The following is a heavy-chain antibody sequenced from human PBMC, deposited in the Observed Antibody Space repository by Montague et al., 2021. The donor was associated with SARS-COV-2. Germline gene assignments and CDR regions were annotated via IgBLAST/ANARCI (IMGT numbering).Heavy chain of an antibody. Sequence: SLRLSCAGSGFTFSNYEMNWVRQAPGKGLEWISDISSSGSTTYYIDSVKGRFTISRDNAKNSPYLQMNSLRAEDTVVYYCAREGFTGKYVEYWGQGTLVTVSS. CDR1: GFTFSNYE. CDR2: ISSSGSTT. D-gene: IGHD2-8*02. J-gene: IGHJ4*02. CDR3: AREGFTGKYVEY. V-gene: IGHV3-48*03.